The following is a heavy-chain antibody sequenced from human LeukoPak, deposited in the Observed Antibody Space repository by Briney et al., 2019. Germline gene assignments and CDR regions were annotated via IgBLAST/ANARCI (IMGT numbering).Heavy chain of an antibody. CDR1: GGSISSSNW. J-gene: IGHJ5*02. CDR2: IYHSGST. Sequence: PSETLSLTCAVSGGSISSSNWWSWVRQPPGKGLEWIGEIYHSGSTNYNPSLKSRVTISVDKSKNQFSLKLSSVTAADTAVYYCLLGYCSGGSCQETWGQGTLVTVSS. CDR3: LLGYCSGGSCQET. D-gene: IGHD2-15*01. V-gene: IGHV4-4*02.